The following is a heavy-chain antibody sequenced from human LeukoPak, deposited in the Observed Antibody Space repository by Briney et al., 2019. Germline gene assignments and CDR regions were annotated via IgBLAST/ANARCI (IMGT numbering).Heavy chain of an antibody. Sequence: GGSLRLSCAGSGLIFSNYWMSWVRQAPGKGLEWVANIRQDGSEIYYVDSVKGRFTIFRDNAKKSLYLQMNSLRAEDTAVYYCARGGYSRNWFDPWGQGTLVTVSS. V-gene: IGHV3-7*03. CDR3: ARGGYSRNWFDP. J-gene: IGHJ5*02. CDR1: GLIFSNYW. D-gene: IGHD5-12*01. CDR2: IRQDGSEI.